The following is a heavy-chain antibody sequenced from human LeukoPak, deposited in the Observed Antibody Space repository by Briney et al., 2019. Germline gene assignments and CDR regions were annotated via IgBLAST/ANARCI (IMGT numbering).Heavy chain of an antibody. CDR3: VRDSTIEENNRWYDGLDI. D-gene: IGHD2-15*01. V-gene: IGHV3-7*03. CDR1: GFTFSTQY. Sequence: PGGSLRLSCTASGFTFSTQYMAWVRQAPGKGLEWGANIKEDGSIKNYVDSLKGRFIISRDNAEKSPYPEMNSLRAEDTALYYRVRDSTIEENNRWYDGLDIWGQGTMVTVSS. J-gene: IGHJ3*02. CDR2: IKEDGSIK.